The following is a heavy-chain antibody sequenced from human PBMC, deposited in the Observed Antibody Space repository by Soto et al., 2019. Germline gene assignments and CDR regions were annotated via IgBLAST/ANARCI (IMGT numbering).Heavy chain of an antibody. CDR2: ISSSSSYI. CDR1: GFTFSSYS. D-gene: IGHD6-6*01. J-gene: IGHJ4*02. Sequence: GGSLRLSCAASGFTFSSYSMNWVRQAPGKGLEWVSSISSSSSYIYYADSVKGRFTISRDNAENSLYLQMNSLRAEDKAVYYCARDQYSSSSGGYWGQGTLVTVSS. V-gene: IGHV3-21*01. CDR3: ARDQYSSSSGGY.